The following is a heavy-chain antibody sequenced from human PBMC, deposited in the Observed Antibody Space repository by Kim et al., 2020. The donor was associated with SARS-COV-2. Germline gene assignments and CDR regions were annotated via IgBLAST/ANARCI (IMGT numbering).Heavy chain of an antibody. CDR3: ASHVGSSTGGG. V-gene: IGHV3-21*06. CDR1: GFTFTSYT. CDR2: IDRSGEYF. J-gene: IGHJ4*02. D-gene: IGHD3-16*01. Sequence: GGSLRLSCAASGFTFTSYTMNWVRQAPGKGLEWVSSIDRSGEYFYYADSVKGRFTISRDNAKNSLFLQMNSLRPEDTAVYYCASHVGSSTGGGWGQGTLVTVSS.